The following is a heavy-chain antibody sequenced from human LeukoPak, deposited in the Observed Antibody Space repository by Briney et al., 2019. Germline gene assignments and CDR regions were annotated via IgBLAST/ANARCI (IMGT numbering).Heavy chain of an antibody. D-gene: IGHD3-22*01. CDR3: VKNWLCVY. J-gene: IGHJ4*02. CDR1: RFTFNSYA. CDR2: ISGSGGST. V-gene: IGHV3-23*01. Sequence: GGSLRLSCAASRFTFNSYAMSWVRQAPGKGLEWVSAISGSGGSTYYADSVKGRFTISRDNSKNTLYLQMNSLRAEDTGVYYCVKNWLCVYWGQGTLVTVSS.